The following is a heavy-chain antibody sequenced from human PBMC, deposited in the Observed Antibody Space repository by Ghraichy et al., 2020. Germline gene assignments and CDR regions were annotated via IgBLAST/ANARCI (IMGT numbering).Heavy chain of an antibody. J-gene: IGHJ3*02. D-gene: IGHD3-9*01. CDR1: GYSISSGYY. CDR2: IYHSGST. Sequence: SETLSLTCTVSGYSISSGYYWGWIRQPPGKGLEWIGSIYHSGSTYYNPSLKSRVTISVDTSKNQFSLKLSSVTAADTAVYSCSRATTYYDILTGWGGDDAFYIWGPATMVTFSS. CDR3: SRATTYYDILTGWGGDDAFYI. V-gene: IGHV4-38-2*02.